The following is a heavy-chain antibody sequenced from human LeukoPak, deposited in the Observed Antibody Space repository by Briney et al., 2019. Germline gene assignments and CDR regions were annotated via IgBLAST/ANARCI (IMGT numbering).Heavy chain of an antibody. J-gene: IGHJ4*02. CDR3: TRDLEY. CDR1: GYTFSDYT. CDR2: ISSGGSVM. Sequence: GGSLRLSCGASGYTFSDYTMNWVRQAPGKGPERISYISSGGSVMHYADSVKGRFTISRDNVENSLYLQMNSLRVEDTAVYYCTRDLEYWGQGVLVTVS. V-gene: IGHV3-48*01.